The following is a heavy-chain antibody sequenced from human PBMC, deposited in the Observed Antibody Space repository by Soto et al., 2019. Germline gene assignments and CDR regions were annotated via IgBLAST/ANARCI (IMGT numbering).Heavy chain of an antibody. CDR2: IIPIFGTA. CDR1: GGTFSSYA. J-gene: IGHJ6*02. D-gene: IGHD2-2*02. CDR3: ARGTLRYCSSTSCYSPYYYGMDV. Sequence: GASVKVSCKASGGTFSSYAISWVRQAPGQGLEWMGGIIPIFGTANYAQKFQGRVTITADESTSTAYMELSSLRSEDTAVYYCARGTLRYCSSTSCYSPYYYGMDVWGQGXTVTVSS. V-gene: IGHV1-69*13.